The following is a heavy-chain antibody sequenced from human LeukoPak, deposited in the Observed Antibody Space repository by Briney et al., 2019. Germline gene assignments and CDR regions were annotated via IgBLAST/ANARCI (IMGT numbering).Heavy chain of an antibody. CDR1: GFTFSSYG. CDR2: IWYDGTNK. Sequence: QPGRSLRLSCAASGFTFSSYGMHWVRQAPGKGLEWVAVIWYDGTNKDYADSVKGRFTISRDNSKNTLYLQMNSLRAEDTAVYFCANLRGSGSSYFDSWGQGTLVTVSS. CDR3: ANLRGSGSSYFDS. J-gene: IGHJ4*02. V-gene: IGHV3-33*06. D-gene: IGHD3-10*01.